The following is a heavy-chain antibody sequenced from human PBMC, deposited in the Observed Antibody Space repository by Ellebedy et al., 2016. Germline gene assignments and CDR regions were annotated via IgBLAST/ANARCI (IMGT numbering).Heavy chain of an antibody. V-gene: IGHV1-8*01. CDR3: TRTLVRGRPAMDV. D-gene: IGHD3-10*01. CDR2: MNPDSGNT. Sequence: ASVKVSCKASGYTFINYDYNWVRQAPGQGLECLGWMNPDSGNTGYARKFQGRVSMTKDTSISTAYMELSSLTSEDTAVYYCTRTLVRGRPAMDVWGQGTTITVSS. CDR1: GYTFINYD. J-gene: IGHJ6*02.